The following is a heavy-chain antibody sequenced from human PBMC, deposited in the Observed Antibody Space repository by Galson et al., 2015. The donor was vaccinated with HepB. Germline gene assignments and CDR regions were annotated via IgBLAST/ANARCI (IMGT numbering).Heavy chain of an antibody. CDR3: ARDFYDSSGYYAFDAFDI. CDR1: GFIFSSYA. J-gene: IGHJ3*02. V-gene: IGHV3-30-3*01. CDR2: ISYDGSNK. Sequence: SLRLSCAASGFIFSSYAMHWVRQAPGKGLEWVAFISYDGSNKYYADSVKGRFTISRDNSKNSLYLQMNSLRAEDTAVYYCARDFYDSSGYYAFDAFDIWGQGTMVTVSS. D-gene: IGHD3-22*01.